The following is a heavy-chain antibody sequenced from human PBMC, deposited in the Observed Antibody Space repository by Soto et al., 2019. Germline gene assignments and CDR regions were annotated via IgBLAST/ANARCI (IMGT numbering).Heavy chain of an antibody. D-gene: IGHD6-13*01. CDR2: INHSGST. CDR3: ATEGAPYSSSWYWVGAFDI. Sequence: SETLSLTCAVYGGSFSGYYWSWIRQPPGKGLEWVGEINHSGSTNYNPSLKSRVTISVDTSKNQFSLKLSSVTAADTAVYYCATEGAPYSSSWYWVGAFDIWGQGTMVTVSS. J-gene: IGHJ3*02. V-gene: IGHV4-34*01. CDR1: GGSFSGYY.